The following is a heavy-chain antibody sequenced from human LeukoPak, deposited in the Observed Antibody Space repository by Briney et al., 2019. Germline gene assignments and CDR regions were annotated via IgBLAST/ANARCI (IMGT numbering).Heavy chain of an antibody. J-gene: IGHJ4*02. CDR3: ARESHETREDY. Sequence: ASVKVSCKASGYTFTSYGISWVRQAPGQGLEWMGWISANNGDTDYPPKLQGRVTMTTDTYTSTAYMELRSLRSDDTAMYYCARESHETREDYWGQGTLVTVSS. D-gene: IGHD1-1*01. V-gene: IGHV1-18*01. CDR1: GYTFTSYG. CDR2: ISANNGDT.